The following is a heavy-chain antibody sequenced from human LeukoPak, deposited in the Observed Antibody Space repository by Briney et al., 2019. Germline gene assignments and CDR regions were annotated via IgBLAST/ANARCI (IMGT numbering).Heavy chain of an antibody. J-gene: IGHJ4*02. CDR3: ARAGLVGAVSLAIDY. CDR2: INPTSGDT. CDR1: GYTFTSYG. D-gene: IGHD1-26*01. V-gene: IGHV1-2*02. Sequence: ASVKVSCKASGYTFTSYGISWVRQAPGQGLEWMGWINPTSGDTNYAQNFQGRVTMTRDASISTAYMELSSLRSDDTAVYYCARAGLVGAVSLAIDYWGQGTLVTVSS.